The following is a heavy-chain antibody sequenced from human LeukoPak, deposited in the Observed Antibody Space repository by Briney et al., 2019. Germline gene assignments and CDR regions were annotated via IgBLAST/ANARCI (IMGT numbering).Heavy chain of an antibody. CDR3: AISVYGSGSYRDAFDI. J-gene: IGHJ3*02. Sequence: ASVSVSFKASGYTFTIYAMNWVRQAPGQGVEWMGWINTNTGNPTYAQGFTGRFVFSLDTSVSTAYLQISSLKAEDTAVYYCAISVYGSGSYRDAFDIWGQGTMVTVSS. CDR1: GYTFTIYA. V-gene: IGHV7-4-1*02. CDR2: INTNTGNP. D-gene: IGHD3-10*01.